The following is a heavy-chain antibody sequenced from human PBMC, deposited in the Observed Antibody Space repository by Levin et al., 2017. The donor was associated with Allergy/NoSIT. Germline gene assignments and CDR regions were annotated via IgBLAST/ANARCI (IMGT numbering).Heavy chain of an antibody. CDR1: GGSISSSNW. Sequence: SETLSLTCAVSGGSISSSNWWSWVRQPPGKGLEWIGEIYHSGSTNYNPSLKSRVTISVDKSKNQFSLKLSSVTAADTAVYYCARVTRSSGYDPIFDYWGQGTLVTVSS. V-gene: IGHV4-4*02. D-gene: IGHD5-12*01. J-gene: IGHJ4*02. CDR2: IYHSGST. CDR3: ARVTRSSGYDPIFDY.